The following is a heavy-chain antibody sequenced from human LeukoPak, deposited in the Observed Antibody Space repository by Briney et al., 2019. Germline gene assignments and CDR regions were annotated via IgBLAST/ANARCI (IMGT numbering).Heavy chain of an antibody. D-gene: IGHD3-10*01. CDR1: GGSISSYY. Sequence: PSETLSLTCTVSGGSISSYYWSWIRQPPGKGLEWIGSIYYSGITYHNPSLKSRVTISVDTSNNQFSLKMSSVTAADTAVYFCARHQEGMVREVLYYMDVWGKGTTVIISS. CDR2: IYYSGIT. V-gene: IGHV4-59*08. CDR3: ARHQEGMVREVLYYMDV. J-gene: IGHJ6*03.